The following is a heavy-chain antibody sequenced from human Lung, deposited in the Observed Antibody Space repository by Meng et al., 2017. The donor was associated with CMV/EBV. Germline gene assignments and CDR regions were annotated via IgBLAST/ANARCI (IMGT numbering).Heavy chain of an antibody. CDR2: ISAYNGDT. V-gene: IGHV1-18*01. J-gene: IGHJ4*02. D-gene: IGHD6-19*01. Sequence: ASVXVSXKASGYIFTKYGVNWMRQAPGQGPEWMGWISAYNGDTMYAPKVPGRVTMTTDTSTSTAYMELRGLRSDDTAVYYCARDAGTIAVSGIGDYWGQGTXVTCAS. CDR1: GYIFTKYG. CDR3: ARDAGTIAVSGIGDY.